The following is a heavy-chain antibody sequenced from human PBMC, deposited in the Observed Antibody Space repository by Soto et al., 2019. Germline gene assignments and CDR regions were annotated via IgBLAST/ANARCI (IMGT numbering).Heavy chain of an antibody. CDR2: ISSSSSTI. Sequence: EVQLVESGGGLVQPGGSLRLSCAASGFTFSSYSMNWVRQAPGKGLEWVSYISSSSSTISYADSVKGRFTISRDNAKNSLYLQMNSLRAEDTAVYYCASGGRYFDWFCFDYWGQGTLFTVSS. D-gene: IGHD3-9*01. J-gene: IGHJ4*02. CDR1: GFTFSSYS. V-gene: IGHV3-48*01. CDR3: ASGGRYFDWFCFDY.